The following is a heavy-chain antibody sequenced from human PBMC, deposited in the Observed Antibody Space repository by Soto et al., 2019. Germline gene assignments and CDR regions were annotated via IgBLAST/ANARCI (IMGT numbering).Heavy chain of an antibody. CDR1: GITFVRLG. V-gene: IGHV3-33*01. CDR2: TWYEVSEK. D-gene: IGHD3-10*01. J-gene: IGHJ4*02. CDR3: ASQGGTGFPPDY. Sequence: QVQLVESGGGVAQPGRPLSRTGEVSGITFVRLGLNWARQTPGQGLGWVEITWYEVSEKYYADSVKGRFTISRDTSSNTLYLQMNSLRAEDTAVYYCASQGGTGFPPDYWGQGTLVTVSS.